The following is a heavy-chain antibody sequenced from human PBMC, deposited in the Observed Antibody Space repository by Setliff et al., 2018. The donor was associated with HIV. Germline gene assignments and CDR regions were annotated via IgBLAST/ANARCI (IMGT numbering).Heavy chain of an antibody. J-gene: IGHJ3*01. D-gene: IGHD4-17*01. CDR3: ARVQMAYAAFDV. CDR2: IYTSGGV. V-gene: IGHV4-61*02. CDR1: GGSIISGSYY. Sequence: SETLSLTCNVSGGSIISGSYYWSWIRQPAGKGLEWIGRIYTSGGVTYNPSLESRVTISVDTSKHQFSLKLSSVTAADTAVYYCARVQMAYAAFDVWGQGTMVTVSS.